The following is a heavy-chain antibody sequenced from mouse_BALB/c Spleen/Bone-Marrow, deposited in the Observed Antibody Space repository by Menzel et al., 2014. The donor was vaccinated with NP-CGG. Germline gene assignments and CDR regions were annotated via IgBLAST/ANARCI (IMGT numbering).Heavy chain of an antibody. J-gene: IGHJ3*01. Sequence: VKLQESGAELVKPGAPVKLSCKASGYTFTSYWMNWVKQRPGRGLEWIGRIDPSDSETHYNQKLKDKATLTVDKSSSTAYIQLSSLTSEDSAVYYCARTYYGNYAWFAYWGQGTLVTVSA. CDR2: IDPSDSET. CDR3: ARTYYGNYAWFAY. V-gene: IGHV1-69*02. CDR1: GYTFTSYW. D-gene: IGHD2-1*01.